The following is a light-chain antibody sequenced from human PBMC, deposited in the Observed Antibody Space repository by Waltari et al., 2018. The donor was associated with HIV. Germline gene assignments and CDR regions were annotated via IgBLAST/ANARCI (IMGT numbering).Light chain of an antibody. V-gene: IGLV2-14*03. CDR1: RSAVGGYNH. CDR2: DVT. J-gene: IGLJ1*01. Sequence: QSALTQPASVSGSPGQSITISCTGTRSAVGGYNHVSRNQQHPGKAPKLMIYDVTNRPSGVSNRFSGSKSGNTASLTISGLQAEDEADYYCSSYRSGAPSGTPYVFGLGTKVTVL. CDR3: SSYRSGAPSGTPYV.